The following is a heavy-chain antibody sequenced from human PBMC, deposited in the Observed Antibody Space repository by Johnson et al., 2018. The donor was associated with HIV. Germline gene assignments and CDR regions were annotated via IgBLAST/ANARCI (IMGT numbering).Heavy chain of an antibody. D-gene: IGHD1-26*01. CDR1: GFTFSSYD. CDR2: IRSNGGST. J-gene: IGHJ3*02. Sequence: VQLVESGGGLVQPGGSLRLSCAASGFTFSSYDMHWVRQAPGKGLEYVSAIRSNGGSTYYANSVKGRFTISRDNSKNTLYLQMGSLRAEDTAVYYCAKCLDSGSYYGDHAFDIWGQGTMVTVSS. V-gene: IGHV3-64*01. CDR3: AKCLDSGSYYGDHAFDI.